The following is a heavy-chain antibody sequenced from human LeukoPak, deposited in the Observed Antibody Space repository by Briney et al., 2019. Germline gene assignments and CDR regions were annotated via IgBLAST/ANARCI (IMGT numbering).Heavy chain of an antibody. J-gene: IGHJ4*02. D-gene: IGHD5-18*01. CDR1: GVSISSSSYY. Sequence: PSETLSLTCTVSGVSISSSSYYWGWLRQPPGKGLEWIVTIYYSGSTYYNPSLKSRVSISVDTSKNQFSLNLSSVTAADTALYYCAKQHVDTPYYWGQGTLVTVSS. CDR2: IYYSGST. V-gene: IGHV4-39*01. CDR3: AKQHVDTPYY.